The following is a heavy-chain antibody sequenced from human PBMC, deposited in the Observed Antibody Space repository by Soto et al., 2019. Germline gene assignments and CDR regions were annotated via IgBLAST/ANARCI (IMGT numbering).Heavy chain of an antibody. Sequence: SETLSLTCTVSGGSISSYYWSWIRQPPGKGLEWIGFIYYSGSTNYNPSLKSRVPISVDTFKNQFSLKLSSVTAADTAVYYCARPHGGSSGWDNWFDPWGQGTLVTVSS. CDR2: IYYSGST. CDR1: GGSISSYY. CDR3: ARPHGGSSGWDNWFDP. J-gene: IGHJ5*02. V-gene: IGHV4-59*01. D-gene: IGHD6-25*01.